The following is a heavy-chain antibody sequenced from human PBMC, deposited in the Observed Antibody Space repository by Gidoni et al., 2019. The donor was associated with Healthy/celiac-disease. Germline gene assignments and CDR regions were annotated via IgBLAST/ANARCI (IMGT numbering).Heavy chain of an antibody. D-gene: IGHD2-2*01. CDR3: VKEIRGGPAEYHFDY. J-gene: IGHJ4*02. CDR1: GFTFSRYG. V-gene: IGHV3-30*18. CDR2: IANDGRDK. Sequence: QVQLVESGGDVVQPGRSLRLSCAASGFTFSRYGMHWVGQGPGKGLEWVAVIANDGRDKKYADSVKGRFTISRDNSKNTLYLQMNSLRDEDTAVYYCVKEIRGGPAEYHFDYWGQGTLVTASS.